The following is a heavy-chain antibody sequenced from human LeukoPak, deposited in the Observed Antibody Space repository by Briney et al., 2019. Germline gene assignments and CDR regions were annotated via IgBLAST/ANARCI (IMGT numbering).Heavy chain of an antibody. CDR2: IIPILGIA. V-gene: IGHV1-69*02. D-gene: IGHD6-13*01. Sequence: SVKVCCKASGYTFTGYYMHWVRQAPGQGLEWMGRIIPILGIANYAQKFQGRVTITADKSTSTAYMELSSLRSEDTAVYYCASGGGQQLGPFRDYYYYGMDVWGQGTTVTVSS. CDR3: ASGGGQQLGPFRDYYYYGMDV. CDR1: GYTFTGYY. J-gene: IGHJ6*02.